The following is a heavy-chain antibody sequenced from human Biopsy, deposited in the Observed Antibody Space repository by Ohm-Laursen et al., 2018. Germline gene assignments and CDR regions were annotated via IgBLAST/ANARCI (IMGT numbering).Heavy chain of an antibody. CDR3: ATKLTGYFHH. V-gene: IGHV1-69*06. J-gene: IGHJ1*01. Sequence: ASVKVSCKAPAGTFSNYGVNWVRQAPGQGLEWLGGNIPILGTGNYAQKFQDRVTVAADTSTSTATMELRSLRSDDTAVYYCATKLTGYFHHWGQGTLVIVSS. D-gene: IGHD3-9*01. CDR2: NIPILGTG. CDR1: AGTFSNYG.